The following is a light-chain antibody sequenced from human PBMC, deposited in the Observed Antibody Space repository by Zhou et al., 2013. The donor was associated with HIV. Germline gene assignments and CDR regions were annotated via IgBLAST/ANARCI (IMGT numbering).Light chain of an antibody. CDR2: GAS. CDR1: QTVSSNY. CDR3: QQHSSSFT. V-gene: IGKV3-15*01. Sequence: VLTQSPGTLSLSPGERATLSCRASQTVSSNYLGWYQQKPGQGPKVLIYGASTRATGIPARFSGSGSGTEFTLTISSLQSEDFAVYYCQQHSSSFTFGPGTIVEIK. J-gene: IGKJ3*01.